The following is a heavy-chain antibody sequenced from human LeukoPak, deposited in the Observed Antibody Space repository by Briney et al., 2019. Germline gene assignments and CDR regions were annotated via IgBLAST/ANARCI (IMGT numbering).Heavy chain of an antibody. J-gene: IGHJ3*02. CDR2: IKCDGSEK. CDR3: VRGVGSSTSCYVLAFDI. V-gene: IGHV3-52*01. D-gene: IGHD2-2*01. Sequence: GGSLRLSCAASGFTFSNSWMHWACQSPEKGLEWVADIKCDGSEKCYVDSVKGRLTISRDNAKNSLYLQVNSLRAEDMTVYYCVRGVGSSTSCYVLAFDIWGQGTMVTVSS. CDR1: GFTFSNSW.